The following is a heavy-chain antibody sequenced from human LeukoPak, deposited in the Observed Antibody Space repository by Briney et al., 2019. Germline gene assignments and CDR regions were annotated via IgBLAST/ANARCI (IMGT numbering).Heavy chain of an antibody. CDR1: GGSISSYY. D-gene: IGHD6-19*01. V-gene: IGHV4-59*01. CDR2: IYYSGST. Sequence: SETLSLXCTVSGGSISSYYWGWIRQPPGKGLEWIGYIYYSGSTKYNPSLKSRVTISVDTSKNQFSLKLSSVTAADTAVYYCARLVGYSSGWWVDYWGQGTLVTVSS. CDR3: ARLVGYSSGWWVDY. J-gene: IGHJ4*02.